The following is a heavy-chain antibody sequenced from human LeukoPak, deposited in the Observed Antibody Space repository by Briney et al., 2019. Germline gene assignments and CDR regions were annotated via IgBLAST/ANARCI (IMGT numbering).Heavy chain of an antibody. V-gene: IGHV3-30*19. CDR1: GFTFSSYG. Sequence: GGSLRLSCAASGFTFSSYGMYWVRQAPAKGLEWVAVISYDGRDKYHADSVKGRFTISRDNSKNTLYLQMNSLRAEDTAVYYCAKDGDIAAADYYFDYWGQGTLVTVSS. CDR3: AKDGDIAAADYYFDY. CDR2: ISYDGRDK. D-gene: IGHD6-13*01. J-gene: IGHJ4*02.